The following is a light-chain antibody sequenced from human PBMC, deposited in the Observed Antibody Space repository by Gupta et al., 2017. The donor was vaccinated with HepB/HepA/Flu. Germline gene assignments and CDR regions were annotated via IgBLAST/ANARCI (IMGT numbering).Light chain of an antibody. Sequence: EIVLTQSPGNLSLSPGERATLSCRASSCVNSITLAWYQQKPGQDPRLLIYGASTRATGIPDRFTGGGSGTDFALTITRLEPEDFAVYYCQQYDSPWEYTFGQGTKLEIK. J-gene: IGKJ2*01. CDR2: GAS. V-gene: IGKV3-20*01. CDR1: SCVNSIT. CDR3: QQYDSPWEYT.